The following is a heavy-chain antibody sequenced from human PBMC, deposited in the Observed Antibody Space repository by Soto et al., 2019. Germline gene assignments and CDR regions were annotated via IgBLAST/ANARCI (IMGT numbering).Heavy chain of an antibody. CDR3: AKDFLGYCGGDCYLDY. Sequence: EVQLLESGGGLVQPGGSLRLSCAASGFTFSSYAMSWVRQAPGKGLEWVSAISGSGGSTYYADSVKGRFTISRDNSKNTLYLQMNSLRAEDTAVYYCAKDFLGYCGGDCYLDYWGQGTLVTVSS. D-gene: IGHD2-21*02. CDR2: ISGSGGST. CDR1: GFTFSSYA. V-gene: IGHV3-23*01. J-gene: IGHJ4*02.